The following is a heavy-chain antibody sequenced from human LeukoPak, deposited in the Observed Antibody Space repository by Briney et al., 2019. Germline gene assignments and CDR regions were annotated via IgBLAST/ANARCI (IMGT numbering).Heavy chain of an antibody. J-gene: IGHJ1*01. CDR3: ARGERYYDNSGYFWVPEYFRH. Sequence: GGSLRLSCAASGFTFSSYAMSWVRQAPGKGLEWVSGISGSGGSTYYADSVKGRFTISRDNAKNSLYLQMNSLRAEDTAVYYCARGERYYDNSGYFWVPEYFRHWGQGTLVTVSS. D-gene: IGHD3-22*01. CDR1: GFTFSSYA. V-gene: IGHV3-23*01. CDR2: ISGSGGST.